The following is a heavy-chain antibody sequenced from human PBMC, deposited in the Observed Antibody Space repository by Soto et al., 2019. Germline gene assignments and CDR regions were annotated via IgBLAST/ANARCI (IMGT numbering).Heavy chain of an antibody. V-gene: IGHV4-59*01. CDR3: ARRGRWLVSNGMDV. CDR1: GGSISSYY. J-gene: IGHJ6*02. D-gene: IGHD6-19*01. Sequence: KSSETLSLTCTVSGGSISSYYWSWIRQPPGKGLEWIGYIYYSGSTNYNPSLKSRVTISVDTSKNQFSLKLGSVTAADTAVHYCARRGRWLVSNGMDVWAQGTTVTVSS. CDR2: IYYSGST.